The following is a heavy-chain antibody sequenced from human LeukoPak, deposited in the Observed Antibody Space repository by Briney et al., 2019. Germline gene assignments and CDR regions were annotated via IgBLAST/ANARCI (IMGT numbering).Heavy chain of an antibody. Sequence: PGASLRLSCAASGFTFSSYAMSWVRQAPGKGLEGVSAISGSGGSTYYADSVKGRFTISRDNSKNTLYLQMNSLRAEDTAVYYCAKGRTAYCSSTSCYTSDYWGQGTLVTVSS. J-gene: IGHJ4*02. CDR3: AKGRTAYCSSTSCYTSDY. CDR2: ISGSGGST. CDR1: GFTFSSYA. V-gene: IGHV3-23*01. D-gene: IGHD2-2*02.